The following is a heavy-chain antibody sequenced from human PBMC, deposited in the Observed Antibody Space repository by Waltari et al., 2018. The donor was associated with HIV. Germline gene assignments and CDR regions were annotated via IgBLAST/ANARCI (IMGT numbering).Heavy chain of an antibody. CDR3: ARGGSTHTHFAY. Sequence: QVQLVQSGAEVKKPGASVKVSCKASGYSFTSYDINWVRQATGQGLEWMGWRTPSSGNTGAAQKFQGRVTRSRNTAVSTVYMELSTLTSDDTAIYFCARGGSTHTHFAYWGQGTLVTVSS. CDR1: GYSFTSYD. J-gene: IGHJ4*02. D-gene: IGHD1-26*01. CDR2: RTPSSGNT. V-gene: IGHV1-8*01.